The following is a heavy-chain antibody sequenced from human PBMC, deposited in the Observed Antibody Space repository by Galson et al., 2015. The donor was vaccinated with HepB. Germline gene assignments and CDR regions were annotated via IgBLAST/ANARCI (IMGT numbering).Heavy chain of an antibody. D-gene: IGHD6-6*01. J-gene: IGHJ4*02. Sequence: SLRLSCAASGFTFSSYDMNWVRQAPGKGLEWVANIKQDGSEKYYVDSVKGRFTSSRDNAKNSLYLQMNSLRAEDTAVYYCAKDTIAALGCRQQGFDYWGQGTLVTVSS. CDR3: AKDTIAALGCRQQGFDY. CDR1: GFTFSSYD. V-gene: IGHV3-7*01. CDR2: IKQDGSEK.